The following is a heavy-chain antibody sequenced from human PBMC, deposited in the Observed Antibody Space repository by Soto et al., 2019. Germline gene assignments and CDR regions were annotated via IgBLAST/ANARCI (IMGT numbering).Heavy chain of an antibody. D-gene: IGHD2-2*01. V-gene: IGHV3-53*01. CDR2: IYSGGST. CDR1: GFTVSSNY. Sequence: GGSLRLSCAASGFTVSSNYMSWVRQAPGKGLEWVSVIYSGGSTYYADSVKGRFTISRDNSKNTLYLQMNSLRAEDTAVYYCARVRADIVVVPAAMRWFDPWGQGTLVTVSS. CDR3: ARVRADIVVVPAAMRWFDP. J-gene: IGHJ5*02.